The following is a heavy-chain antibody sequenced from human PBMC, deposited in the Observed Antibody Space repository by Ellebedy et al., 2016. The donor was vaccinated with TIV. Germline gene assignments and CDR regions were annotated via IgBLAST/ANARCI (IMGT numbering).Heavy chain of an antibody. CDR3: ARPYCSGGSCYRDALDI. D-gene: IGHD2-15*01. CDR2: IRPRDSDT. CDR1: GYSFTNYW. J-gene: IGHJ3*02. V-gene: IGHV5-51*01. Sequence: GESLKISCTGSGYSFTNYWIGWVRQMPGKGLEWIGIIRPRDSDTRYSPSFQGQVTISADKSISTAYLQWSSLKASDTAVYYCARPYCSGGSCYRDALDIWGQGTVVTVSS.